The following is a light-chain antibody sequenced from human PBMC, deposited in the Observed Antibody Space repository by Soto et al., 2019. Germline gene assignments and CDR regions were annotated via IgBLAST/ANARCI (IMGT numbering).Light chain of an antibody. Sequence: EIVLTQSPGTLSLSPGERATHSCRASQRVSSGYLVWYQQKPGQAPRLLIHGASHRATGIPDRISGSGSGTDFTLTISRLEPEDFAVYYCQQFGSSPYTFGQGTKLEI. CDR2: GAS. V-gene: IGKV3-20*01. CDR1: QRVSSGY. J-gene: IGKJ2*01. CDR3: QQFGSSPYT.